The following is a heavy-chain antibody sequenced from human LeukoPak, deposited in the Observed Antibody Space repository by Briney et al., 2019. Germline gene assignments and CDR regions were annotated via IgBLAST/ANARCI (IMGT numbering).Heavy chain of an antibody. V-gene: IGHV3-30*04. CDR2: ISYDGSIK. Sequence: GGSLRLSCAASGFTFSSYAMHWVRQAPGKGLEWVAVISYDGSIKYYADSVKGRFTISRDSSKNTLYLQMSSVRAEDTAVYYCAREDGYYFDYWGQGNLVTVSS. J-gene: IGHJ4*02. CDR1: GFTFSSYA. D-gene: IGHD3-10*01. CDR3: AREDGYYFDY.